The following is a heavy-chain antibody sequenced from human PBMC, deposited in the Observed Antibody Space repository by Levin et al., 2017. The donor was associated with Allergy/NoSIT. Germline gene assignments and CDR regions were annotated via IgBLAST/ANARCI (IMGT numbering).Heavy chain of an antibody. CDR3: AREYGGDWYFDL. CDR1: GDSIRSYY. CDR2: IHYDGNT. Sequence: SQTLSLPCTVSGDSIRSYYWSWLRQPPGRGLEWIGYIHYDGNTNYNPSLKSRITISLDTSKNEFSLKLRSVTAADTAVYYCAREYGGDWYFDLWGRGTLVTVSS. V-gene: IGHV4-59*01. J-gene: IGHJ2*01. D-gene: IGHD2-21*01.